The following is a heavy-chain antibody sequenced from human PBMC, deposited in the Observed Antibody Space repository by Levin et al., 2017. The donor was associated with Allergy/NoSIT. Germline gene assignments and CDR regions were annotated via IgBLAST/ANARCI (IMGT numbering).Heavy chain of an antibody. V-gene: IGHV3-30*18. CDR2: ISSDGRKK. CDR1: GFTFSSYG. Sequence: GESLKISCAASGFTFSSYGMHWVRPAPGKGLEWVAVISSDGRKKFYADSVKGRFTISRDNSKNTLELQMNSMRAEDTAVYYWAKDVYESGWYPLGNDAFEMWGQGTKVSVSS. D-gene: IGHD6-19*01. CDR3: AKDVYESGWYPLGNDAFEM. J-gene: IGHJ3*02.